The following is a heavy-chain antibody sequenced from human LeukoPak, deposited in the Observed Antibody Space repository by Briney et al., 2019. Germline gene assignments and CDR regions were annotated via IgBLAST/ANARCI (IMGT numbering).Heavy chain of an antibody. CDR1: GYTFTSYG. V-gene: IGHV1-18*01. CDR3: ARGYRDTAMVTRELNY. Sequence: ASVKVSCKASGYTFTSYGISWVRQAPGQGLEWMGWISAYNGNTNYAQKFQGRVTITTDESTSTAYMELSSLRSEDTAVYYCARGYRDTAMVTRELNYWGQGTLVTVS. J-gene: IGHJ4*02. D-gene: IGHD5-18*01. CDR2: ISAYNGNT.